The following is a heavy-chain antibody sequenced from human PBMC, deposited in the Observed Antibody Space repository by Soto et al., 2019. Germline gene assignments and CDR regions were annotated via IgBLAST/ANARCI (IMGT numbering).Heavy chain of an antibody. J-gene: IGHJ4*02. D-gene: IGHD2-2*01. CDR2: ISGSGGST. Sequence: EVQLLESGGGLVQPGGSLRLSCAASGFTFSSYAMSWVRQALGKGLEWVSAISGSGGSTYYADSVKGRFTISRDNSKNTLYLQMNSLRAEDTAVYYCAKESIVVVPAAMAPLPWYWGQGTLVTVSS. CDR3: AKESIVVVPAAMAPLPWY. CDR1: GFTFSSYA. V-gene: IGHV3-23*01.